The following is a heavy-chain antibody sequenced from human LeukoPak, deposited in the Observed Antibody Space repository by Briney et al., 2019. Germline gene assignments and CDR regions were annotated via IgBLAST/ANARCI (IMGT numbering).Heavy chain of an antibody. CDR2: ISWNSGSI. CDR3: AKDTIAAAGTEYFQH. D-gene: IGHD6-13*01. Sequence: GRSLRLSCAASGFTFDDYAMHWVRQAPGKGLERVSGISWNSGSIGYADSVKGRFTISRDSAKNSLYLQMNSLRAEDTALYYCAKDTIAAAGTEYFQHWGQGTLVTVSS. J-gene: IGHJ1*01. CDR1: GFTFDDYA. V-gene: IGHV3-9*01.